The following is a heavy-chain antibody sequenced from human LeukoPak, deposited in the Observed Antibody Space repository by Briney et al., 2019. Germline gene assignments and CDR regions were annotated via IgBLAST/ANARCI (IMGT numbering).Heavy chain of an antibody. J-gene: IGHJ3*02. D-gene: IGHD4-17*01. CDR2: IRGGGGSA. V-gene: IGHV3-23*01. CDR1: GFTFSAYA. CDR3: ARDPNGDYIGAFDM. Sequence: GGSLRLSCTSSGFTFSAYAMMWVRQAPGKGPEWVSAIRGGGGSAFYADSVKGRFTISRDNSKYTLFLQMNSLRAEDTAVYYCARDPNGDYIGAFDMWGPGTMVTVSS.